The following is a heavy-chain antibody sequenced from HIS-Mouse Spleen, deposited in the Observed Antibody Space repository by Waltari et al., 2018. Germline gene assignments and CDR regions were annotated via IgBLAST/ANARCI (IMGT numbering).Heavy chain of an antibody. CDR1: GFPVRSYA. D-gene: IGHD5-18*01. J-gene: IGHJ4*02. CDR3: ARGFVDTAMVDY. Sequence: QVQLVESGGGVVQPGRSLRLSCAASGFPVRSYAMHWVRQAPGKGLEWVAVISYDGSNKYYADSVKGRFTISRDNSKNTLYLQMNSLRAEDTAVYYCARGFVDTAMVDYWGQGTLVTVSS. CDR2: ISYDGSNK. V-gene: IGHV3-30-3*01.